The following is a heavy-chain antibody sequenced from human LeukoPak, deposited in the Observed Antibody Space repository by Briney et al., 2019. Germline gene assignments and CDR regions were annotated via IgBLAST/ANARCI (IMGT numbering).Heavy chain of an antibody. V-gene: IGHV4-59*12. CDR1: GVSIGGFY. Sequence: SETLSLTCTVSGVSIGGFYWGWIRQPPGKGLEWIGYIYYSGSTNYNPSLKSRVTISVDTSKNQFSLKLSSVTAADTAVYYCARDSVATEPKNYYFEYWGQGTLVTVSS. CDR3: ARDSVATEPKNYYFEY. CDR2: IYYSGST. J-gene: IGHJ4*02. D-gene: IGHD5-12*01.